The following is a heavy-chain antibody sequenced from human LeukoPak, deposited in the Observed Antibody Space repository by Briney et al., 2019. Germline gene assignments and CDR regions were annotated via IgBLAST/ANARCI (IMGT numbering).Heavy chain of an antibody. CDR3: AKEPTGGFDI. V-gene: IGHV3-30*18. D-gene: IGHD2-8*02. CDR2: ISYDGTNK. J-gene: IGHJ3*02. CDR1: GFTFSGYG. Sequence: GGSLRLSCAASGFTFSGYGMQWVRQAPGKWLEWVALISYDGTNKYYADSVKGRFTISRDNSKNTLYLQMNSLRPEDTALYYCAKEPTGGFDIWGQGTMVTVSS.